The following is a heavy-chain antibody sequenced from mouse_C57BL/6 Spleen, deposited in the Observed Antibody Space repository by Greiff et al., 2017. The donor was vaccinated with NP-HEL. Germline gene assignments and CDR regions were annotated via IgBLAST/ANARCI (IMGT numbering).Heavy chain of an antibody. CDR3: ARAYGNYVYAMDY. V-gene: IGHV1-69*01. CDR2: IDPSDSYT. Sequence: QVQLQQPGAELVMPGASVKLSCKASGYTFTSYWMHWVKQRPGQGLEWIGEIDPSDSYTNYNQKFKGKSTLTVDKSSSTAYMQLSSLTSEYSAVYYCARAYGNYVYAMDYWGQGTSVTVSS. J-gene: IGHJ4*01. CDR1: GYTFTSYW. D-gene: IGHD2-1*01.